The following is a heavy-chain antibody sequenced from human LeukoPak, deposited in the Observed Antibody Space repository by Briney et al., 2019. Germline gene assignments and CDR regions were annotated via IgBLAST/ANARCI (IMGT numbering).Heavy chain of an antibody. CDR3: ARGRVTLAAAGTRNWFDP. D-gene: IGHD6-13*01. Sequence: VASVKVSCKDSGYTFTSYGISWVRQAPGQGLEWMGWISAYNGNTNYAQKLQGRVTMTTDTSTSTAYMELRSLRSDDTAVYYCARGRVTLAAAGTRNWFDPWGQGTLVTVSS. J-gene: IGHJ5*02. CDR1: GYTFTSYG. CDR2: ISAYNGNT. V-gene: IGHV1-18*04.